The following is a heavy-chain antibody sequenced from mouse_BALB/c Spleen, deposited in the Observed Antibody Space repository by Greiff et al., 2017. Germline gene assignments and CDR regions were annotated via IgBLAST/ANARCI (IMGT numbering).Heavy chain of an antibody. J-gene: IGHJ4*01. CDR3: ARRRNLRSYYYAMDY. CDR1: GYSITSDYA. Sequence: VQLKESGPGLVKPSQSLSLTCTVTGYSITSDYAWNWIRQFPGNKLEWMGYISYSGSTSYNPSLKSRISITRDTSKNQFFLQLNSVTTEDTATYFCARRRNLRSYYYAMDYWGRGTSVTVSS. CDR2: ISYSGST. V-gene: IGHV3-2*02.